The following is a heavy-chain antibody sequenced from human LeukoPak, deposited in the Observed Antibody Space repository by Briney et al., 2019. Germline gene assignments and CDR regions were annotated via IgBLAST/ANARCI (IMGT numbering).Heavy chain of an antibody. D-gene: IGHD3-22*01. CDR1: GGSISSSSYY. V-gene: IGHV4-39*07. J-gene: IGHJ4*02. Sequence: SETLSLTCTVSGGSISSSSYYWGWIRQPPGKGLEWIGSIYYSGSTYYNPSLKSRVTISVDTSKNQFSLKLSSVTAADTAVYYCARGINYFDTTGYYLGQLDYWGQGTLVTVSS. CDR3: ARGINYFDTTGYYLGQLDY. CDR2: IYYSGST.